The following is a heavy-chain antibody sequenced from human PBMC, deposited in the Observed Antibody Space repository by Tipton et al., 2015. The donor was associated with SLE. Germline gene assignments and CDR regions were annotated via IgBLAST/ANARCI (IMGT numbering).Heavy chain of an antibody. J-gene: IGHJ4*02. Sequence: TLSLTCVVSGGSINSGYYWSWIRQPPGKGLEWIGEINHSGSTNYNPSLKSRVTLSVDMSKNQFSLKLISVTAADTAVYYCGRGGLRMRDWIDYWGQGTLVNVSS. CDR2: INHSGST. V-gene: IGHV4/OR15-8*01. CDR3: GRGGLRMRDWIDY. CDR1: GGSINSGYY. D-gene: IGHD1-14*01.